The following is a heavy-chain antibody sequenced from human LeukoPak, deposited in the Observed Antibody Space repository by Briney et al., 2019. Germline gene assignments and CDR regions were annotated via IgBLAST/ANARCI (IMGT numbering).Heavy chain of an antibody. CDR3: AGTWFDP. J-gene: IGHJ5*02. CDR2: INPSGGST. Sequence: ASVKVSCKASGYTFTSYYIYWVRQAPGQGLECMGIINPSGGSTNYAQKFQGRVTMTRDTSTSTVYMELSSLRSEDTAVYYCAGTWFDPWGQGTLVTVSS. V-gene: IGHV1-46*01. CDR1: GYTFTSYY.